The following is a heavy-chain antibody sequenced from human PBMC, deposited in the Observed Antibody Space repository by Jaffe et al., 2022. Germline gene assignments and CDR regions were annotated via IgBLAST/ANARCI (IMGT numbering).Heavy chain of an antibody. CDR3: ARISLWFGELFPFDY. D-gene: IGHD3-10*01. J-gene: IGHJ4*02. Sequence: QITLKESGPTLVKPTQTLTLTCTFSGFSLSTSGVGVGWIRQPPGKALEWLALIYWDDDKRYSPSLKSRLTITKDTSKNQVVLTMTNMDPVDTATYYCARISLWFGELFPFDYWGQGTLVTVSS. V-gene: IGHV2-5*02. CDR2: IYWDDDK. CDR1: GFSLSTSGVG.